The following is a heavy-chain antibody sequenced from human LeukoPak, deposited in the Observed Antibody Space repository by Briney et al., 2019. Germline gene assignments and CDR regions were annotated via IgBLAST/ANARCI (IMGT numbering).Heavy chain of an antibody. Sequence: ASVKVSCKASGYIFIDYYIHWMRQGPGQGLEWMGGINPNSGGTNYAQKFQGRVTVTSDTSITTAYMELSRLTSDDTAIYYCARFIQLSDRGWFDPWAQGTLVTVSS. V-gene: IGHV1-2*02. D-gene: IGHD5-18*01. J-gene: IGHJ5*02. CDR2: INPNSGGT. CDR1: GYIFIDYY. CDR3: ARFIQLSDRGWFDP.